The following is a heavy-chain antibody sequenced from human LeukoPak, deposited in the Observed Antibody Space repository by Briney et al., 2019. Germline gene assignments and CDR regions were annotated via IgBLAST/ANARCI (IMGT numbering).Heavy chain of an antibody. Sequence: PSETLSLTCTVSGFSISSGHYWGWTRQPPGKGLEWIASISHSGTTSYNPSLKSRVTISVDTSKNQFSLTVTSVTAADTAVYYCSRGQSISAVAVWGQGTLVTVSS. CDR1: GFSISSGHY. CDR3: SRGQSISAVAV. J-gene: IGHJ4*02. D-gene: IGHD6-13*01. CDR2: ISHSGTT. V-gene: IGHV4-38-2*02.